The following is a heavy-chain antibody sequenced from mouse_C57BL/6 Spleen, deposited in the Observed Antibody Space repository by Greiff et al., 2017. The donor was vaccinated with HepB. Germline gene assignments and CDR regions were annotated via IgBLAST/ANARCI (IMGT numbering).Heavy chain of an antibody. CDR3: VRDDYYGNYAWFAY. CDR1: GFTFNTYA. J-gene: IGHJ3*01. V-gene: IGHV10-3*01. Sequence: EVQVVESGGGLVQPKGSLKLSCAASGFTFNTYAMHWVRQAPGKGLEWVARIRSKSSNYATYYADSVKDRFTISRDDSQSMLYLQMNNLKTEDTAMYYCVRDDYYGNYAWFAYWGQGTLVTVSA. CDR2: IRSKSSNYAT. D-gene: IGHD2-1*01.